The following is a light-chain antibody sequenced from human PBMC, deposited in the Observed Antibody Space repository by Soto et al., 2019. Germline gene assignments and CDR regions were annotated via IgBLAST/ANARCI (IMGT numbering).Light chain of an antibody. CDR2: GSS. CDR1: QSVRSN. J-gene: IGKJ1*01. CDR3: QQYNNWPPVT. Sequence: EKVMMQSPATLSVSPGERATLSCRASQSVRSNLAWYQQKPGQAPRLLLYGSSTRATGIPARFSGSGSGTEFTLTISSLQSEDFAVYYCQQYNNWPPVTFGQGTKVDIK. V-gene: IGKV3-15*01.